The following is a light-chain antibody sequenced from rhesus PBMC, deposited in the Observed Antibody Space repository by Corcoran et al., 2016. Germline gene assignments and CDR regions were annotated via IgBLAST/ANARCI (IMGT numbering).Light chain of an antibody. CDR2: VAS. Sequence: EIVMTQSPATLSLSPGETATIPCRTSQSVSIYLAWYQQKPGQAPRLLINVASSRANGIPDRFSGSGSGTDFTLTISCLEPEDFAVYYCQEPSNLFTFGPGTKLDIK. J-gene: IGKJ3*01. V-gene: IGKV3-31*02. CDR1: QSVSIY. CDR3: QEPSNLFT.